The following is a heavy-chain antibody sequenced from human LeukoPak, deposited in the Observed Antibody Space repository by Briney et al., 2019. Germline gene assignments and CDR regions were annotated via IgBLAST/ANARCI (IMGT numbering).Heavy chain of an antibody. V-gene: IGHV3-23*01. CDR2: ISVSGNT. J-gene: IGHJ4*02. CDR3: AKVALSYYYDSSGYYYFDY. D-gene: IGHD3-22*01. Sequence: GGSLRLSCAASGFTFSSYWMSWVRQAPGKGLEWVSAISVSGNTYHADSVKGRFTISRDNSKNTLYLQMNSLRAEDRAVYYCAKVALSYYYDSSGYYYFDYWGQGTLVTVSS. CDR1: GFTFSSYW.